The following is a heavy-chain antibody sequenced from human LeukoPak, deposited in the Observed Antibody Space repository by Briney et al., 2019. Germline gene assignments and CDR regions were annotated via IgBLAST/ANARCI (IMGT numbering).Heavy chain of an antibody. D-gene: IGHD2-15*01. CDR1: GGSISTNNW. Sequence: SSETLSLTCAVFGGSISTNNWWSWVRQPPGKDLEWIGEIYHSGHTNYNPSLKSRVTISVDKSKNQFSLNLSSVTAADTAVYYCARDKTYCSGGSCYSRYFDLWGRGTLVTVSS. CDR2: IYHSGHT. V-gene: IGHV4-4*02. CDR3: ARDKTYCSGGSCYSRYFDL. J-gene: IGHJ2*01.